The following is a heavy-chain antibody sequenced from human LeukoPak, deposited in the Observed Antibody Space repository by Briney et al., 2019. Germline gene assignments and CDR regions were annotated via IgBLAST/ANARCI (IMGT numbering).Heavy chain of an antibody. Sequence: GGSLRLSCAASGFTFSSYAMHWVRRAPGKGLEWVAVISYDGSNKYYADSVKGRFTISRDNSKNTLYLQMNSLRAEDTAVYYCARGGIAVAGTSPGLDYWGQGTLVTVSS. J-gene: IGHJ4*02. CDR2: ISYDGSNK. CDR3: ARGGIAVAGTSPGLDY. V-gene: IGHV3-30*04. D-gene: IGHD6-19*01. CDR1: GFTFSSYA.